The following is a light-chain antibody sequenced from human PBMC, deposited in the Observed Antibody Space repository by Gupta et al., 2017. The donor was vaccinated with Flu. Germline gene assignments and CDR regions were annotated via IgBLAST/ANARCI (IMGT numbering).Light chain of an antibody. CDR1: QSISNY. Sequence: EIVLTQSPAILSWSPGERATLSCRAGQSISNYLAWYQQRPGQAPRLLIYDASNRAAGIPARFSGSGSGTDFTLTISSLEPEDSAVYFCQQRSDWPRTFGGGTKVEIK. CDR3: QQRSDWPRT. CDR2: DAS. V-gene: IGKV3-11*01. J-gene: IGKJ4*01.